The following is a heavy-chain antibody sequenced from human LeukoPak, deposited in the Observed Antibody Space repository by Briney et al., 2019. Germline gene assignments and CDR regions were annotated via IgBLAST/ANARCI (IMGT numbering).Heavy chain of an antibody. CDR1: GFTFSSYA. J-gene: IGHJ4*02. CDR3: ASGTIVGARGADN. Sequence: GGSLRLSCAASGFTFSSYAMSWVRQAPGKALERVSSISGSSYHIYYADSVKGRFTISRDNANNLLYLQMNSLRAEDTAVYYCASGTIVGARGADNWGQGTLVTVSS. CDR2: ISGSSYHI. D-gene: IGHD1-26*01. V-gene: IGHV3-21*01.